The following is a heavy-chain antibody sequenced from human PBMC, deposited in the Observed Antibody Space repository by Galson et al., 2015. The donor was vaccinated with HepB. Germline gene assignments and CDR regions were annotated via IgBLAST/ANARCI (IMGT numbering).Heavy chain of an antibody. J-gene: IGHJ5*02. D-gene: IGHD3-3*01. CDR1: GFTFTSYG. Sequence: SLRLSCAASGFTFTSYGMHWVRQAPGKGLEWVAFITYDGSNKYYAESVKGRFTISRDNSKNTLFLEMNSPRAEDTAVYYCAKASTIPDYDFWSGFYPSWFDPWGQGTLVIVSS. V-gene: IGHV3-30*18. CDR2: ITYDGSNK. CDR3: AKASTIPDYDFWSGFYPSWFDP.